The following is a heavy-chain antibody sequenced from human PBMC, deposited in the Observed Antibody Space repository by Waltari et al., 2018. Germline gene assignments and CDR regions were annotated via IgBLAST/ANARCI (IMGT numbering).Heavy chain of an antibody. Sequence: QVQLQESGPGLVKPSETLSLTCTVSGGSISSYYWSWIRPPPGKGLEWSGYIYYGGSTDYDPAHKSRVTISVDTSKNQFSLKLSSVTAADTAVYYCARVGYEFWSGVYHYYYGMDVWGQGTTVTVSS. CDR3: ARVGYEFWSGVYHYYYGMDV. J-gene: IGHJ6*02. D-gene: IGHD3-3*01. CDR2: IYYGGST. CDR1: GGSISSYY. V-gene: IGHV4-59*01.